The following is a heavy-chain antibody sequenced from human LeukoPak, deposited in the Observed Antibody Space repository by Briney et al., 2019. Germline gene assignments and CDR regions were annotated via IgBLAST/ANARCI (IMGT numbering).Heavy chain of an antibody. D-gene: IGHD2-15*01. V-gene: IGHV3-66*01. Sequence: QPGGSLRLSCAASGFSVSNNYMSWVRQAPGKGLEWVSVIYSGGSTFYADSVKGRFTISRDDSKNTLYLQMNSLRAKDTAVYYCASDSYSPEYFQHWGQGTLVTVSS. CDR3: ASDSYSPEYFQH. CDR1: GFSVSNNY. CDR2: IYSGGST. J-gene: IGHJ1*01.